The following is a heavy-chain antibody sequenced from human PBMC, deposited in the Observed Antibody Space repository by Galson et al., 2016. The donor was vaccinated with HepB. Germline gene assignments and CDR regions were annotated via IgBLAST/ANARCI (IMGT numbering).Heavy chain of an antibody. Sequence: SLRLSCAASGFTFGDYAMSWVRQAPGKGLEWVGFIRIKAYGETTEYAASVKGRFTISRDDSKSIAYLQMSSLRTEDTALYYCTRVGDDYSIYGAFDYWGQGTLVTVSS. J-gene: IGHJ4*02. CDR1: GFTFGDYA. V-gene: IGHV3-49*04. CDR2: IRIKAYGETT. CDR3: TRVGDDYSIYGAFDY. D-gene: IGHD4-11*01.